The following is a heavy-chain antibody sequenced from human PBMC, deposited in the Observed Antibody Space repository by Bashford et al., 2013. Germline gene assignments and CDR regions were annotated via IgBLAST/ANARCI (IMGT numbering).Heavy chain of an antibody. V-gene: IGHV3-7*01. CDR3: ARDEYYDFWSGYWGGSNWFDP. J-gene: IGHJ5*02. CDR2: IKQDGSEK. CDR1: GFTFSSYW. D-gene: IGHD3-3*01. Sequence: GSLRLSCAASGFTFSSYWMSWVRQAPGKGLEWVANIKQDGSEKYYVDSVKGRFTISRDNAKNSLYLQMNSLRAEDTAVYYCARDEYYDFWSGYWGGSNWFDPWGQGTLVTVSS.